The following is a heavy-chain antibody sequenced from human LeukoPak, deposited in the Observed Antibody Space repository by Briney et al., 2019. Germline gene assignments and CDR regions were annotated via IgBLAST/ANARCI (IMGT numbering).Heavy chain of an antibody. D-gene: IGHD3-22*01. J-gene: IGHJ4*02. CDR1: GFTFDDYG. CDR2: INWNGGST. Sequence: PAGSLRLSCAASGFTFDDYGLSWVRQAQGKGLEWVSGINWNGGSTGYADSVKGRFTISRDNAKNSLFLQMHSLRAEDTAVYYCARDGYDSSGYSFQFDYWGQGTLVTVSS. CDR3: ARDGYDSSGYSFQFDY. V-gene: IGHV3-20*04.